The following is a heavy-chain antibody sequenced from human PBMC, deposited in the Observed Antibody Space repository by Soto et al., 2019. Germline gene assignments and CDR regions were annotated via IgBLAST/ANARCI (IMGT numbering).Heavy chain of an antibody. CDR3: ARLVRSLHFDY. V-gene: IGHV4-61*01. Sequence: PSATRSITCTVSGGSVNSDSHYWSWIRQPPGKGLEWIGHMFYSGSTNYNPSLKSRVTISGDASKNQFSLKLSSVTAADTAVYYCARLVRSLHFDYWGQGTPVTVSS. CDR2: MFYSGST. CDR1: GGSVNSDSHY. J-gene: IGHJ4*02. D-gene: IGHD2-8*02.